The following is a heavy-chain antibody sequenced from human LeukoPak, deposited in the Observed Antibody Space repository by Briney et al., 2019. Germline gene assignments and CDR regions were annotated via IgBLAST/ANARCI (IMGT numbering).Heavy chain of an antibody. Sequence: SETLSLTCTVSGGPISSYYWSWIRQPPGKGLEWIGYIYYSGSTNYNPSLKRRVNISVEKSKKQFSLKLSSVTAADTAVYYCARGTGVATIIYYYYMDVWGKGTTVTVSS. CDR1: GGPISSYY. D-gene: IGHD5-24*01. J-gene: IGHJ6*03. V-gene: IGHV4-59*01. CDR3: ARGTGVATIIYYYYMDV. CDR2: IYYSGST.